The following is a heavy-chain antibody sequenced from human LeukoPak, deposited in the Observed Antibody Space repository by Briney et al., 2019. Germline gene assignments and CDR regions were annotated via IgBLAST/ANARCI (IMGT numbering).Heavy chain of an antibody. CDR3: ARDAQSLRFLEWPGYDY. Sequence: ASVKVSCKASGYTFTSYGISWVRQAPGQGLEWMGWISAYNGNTNYAQKLQGRVTMTTDTSTSTAYMELRSLRSDDTAVYYCARDAQSLRFLEWPGYDYWGQGTLVTVSS. V-gene: IGHV1-18*01. CDR1: GYTFTSYG. J-gene: IGHJ4*02. D-gene: IGHD3-3*01. CDR2: ISAYNGNT.